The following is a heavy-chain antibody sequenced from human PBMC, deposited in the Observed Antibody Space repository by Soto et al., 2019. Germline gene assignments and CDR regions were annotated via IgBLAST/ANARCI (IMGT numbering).Heavy chain of an antibody. J-gene: IGHJ4*02. D-gene: IGHD3-22*01. Sequence: SVKVSCKASGGTLSSYAISWVRQAPGQGLEWMGGIIPIFGTANYAQKFQGRVTITADESTSTAYMELSSLRSEDTAVYYCAEQSSGYSYYFDYWGQGTLVTVSS. V-gene: IGHV1-69*13. CDR3: AEQSSGYSYYFDY. CDR1: GGTLSSYA. CDR2: IIPIFGTA.